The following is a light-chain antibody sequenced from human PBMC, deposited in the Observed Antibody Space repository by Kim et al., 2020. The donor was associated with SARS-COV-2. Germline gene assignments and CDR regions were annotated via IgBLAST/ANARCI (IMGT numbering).Light chain of an antibody. Sequence: QSALTQPPSVSGTPGQRVTISCSGSSSNIGGTTVNWYQVLPGTAPKLLIYRENQRPSGVPDRFSGSKSGSSASLAISGLQSEDEAEYYCAAWDDSLNGWVFGGGTRLTVL. CDR3: AAWDDSLNGWV. J-gene: IGLJ3*02. CDR1: SSNIGGTT. V-gene: IGLV1-44*01. CDR2: REN.